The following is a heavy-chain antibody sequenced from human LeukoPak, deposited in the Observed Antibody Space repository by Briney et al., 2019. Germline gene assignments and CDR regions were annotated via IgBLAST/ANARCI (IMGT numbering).Heavy chain of an antibody. J-gene: IGHJ6*04. CDR2: IKKDGSEK. V-gene: IGHV3-7*01. CDR1: GFMASAFW. Sequence: PSGGSLRLSWVASGFMASAFWTSWARRPPGKGLEWVANIKKDGSEKEYVDSVKGRFSIFRDNAKNSVFLQMNSLRAEDTAVNYCAAFEGVGPCGLLLWGKGTTVIVSS. CDR3: AAFEGVGPCGLLL. D-gene: IGHD1-26*01.